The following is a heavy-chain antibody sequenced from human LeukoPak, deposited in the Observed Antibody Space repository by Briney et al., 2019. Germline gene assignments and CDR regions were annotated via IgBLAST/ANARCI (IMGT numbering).Heavy chain of an antibody. D-gene: IGHD6-19*01. CDR2: IYTSGST. V-gene: IGHV4-4*07. Sequence: SETLSLTCTVSGGSISSYYWSWIRQPAGKGLERIGRIYTSGSTNYNPSLKSRVTMSVDTSKNQFSLKLSSVTAADTAVYYCASTRRAAVAGRFDSWGQGTLVTVSS. CDR3: ASTRRAAVAGRFDS. J-gene: IGHJ4*02. CDR1: GGSISSYY.